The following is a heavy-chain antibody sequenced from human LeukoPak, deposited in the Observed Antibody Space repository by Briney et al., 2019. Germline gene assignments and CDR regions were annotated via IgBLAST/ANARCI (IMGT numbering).Heavy chain of an antibody. V-gene: IGHV3-21*01. D-gene: IGHD3-22*01. CDR3: ARSSGSMIVVAGHWFDP. J-gene: IGHJ5*02. CDR2: ISSTSSYI. Sequence: PGGSLRLSCAASGFTFSIYSITWVRQSPGKGLQWVSSISSTSSYIFYADSVKGRFTISRDNAENSVYLQMNSLRAEDTGVYYCARSSGSMIVVAGHWFDPWGQGTLVTVSS. CDR1: GFTFSIYS.